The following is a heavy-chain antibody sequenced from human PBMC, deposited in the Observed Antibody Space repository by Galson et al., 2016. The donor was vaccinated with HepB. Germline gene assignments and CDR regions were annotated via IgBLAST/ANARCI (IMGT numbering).Heavy chain of an antibody. CDR1: ANPFYDYG. V-gene: IGHV3-9*01. J-gene: IGHJ6*02. CDR3: VADLSPGGAEV. Sequence: SLRLSCAASANPFYDYGVHWVRQTPGRGLEWVAGILWNTGDVGYAVSVKGRFTVSRDKANNFLYLQMNSLRPEDTAVYYCVADLSPGGAEVWGHGTTVIVSS. CDR2: ILWNTGDV. D-gene: IGHD4/OR15-4a*01.